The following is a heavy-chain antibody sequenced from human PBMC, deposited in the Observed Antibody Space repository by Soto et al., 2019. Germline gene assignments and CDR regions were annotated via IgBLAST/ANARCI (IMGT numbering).Heavy chain of an antibody. CDR3: ARSSTSANYFDY. CDR2: IYYSGST. V-gene: IGHV4-31*03. CDR1: GGSISSGGYY. J-gene: IGHJ4*02. D-gene: IGHD2-2*01. Sequence: QVQLQESGPGLVKPSQTLSLTCTVSGGSISSGGYYWSWIRQHPGKGLEWIGYIYYSGSTYYNPCLKKRVTRSVDTSKNQFSLKLISVTAADTAVYYCARSSTSANYFDYWGQGTLVTVSS.